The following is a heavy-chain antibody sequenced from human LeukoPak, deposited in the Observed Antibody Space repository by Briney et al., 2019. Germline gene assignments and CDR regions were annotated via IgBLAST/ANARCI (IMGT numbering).Heavy chain of an antibody. D-gene: IGHD2-15*01. CDR2: IYHSGST. J-gene: IGHJ4*02. CDR1: GGSISSSNW. Sequence: SETLSLTCAVSGGSISSSNWWSWVRQPPGKGLEWIGEIYHSGSTNYNPSLKSRVTISVDKSKNQFPLKLSSVTAADTAVYYCARDRRGYCSGGSCYTYRLDYWGQGTLVTVSS. CDR3: ARDRRGYCSGGSCYTYRLDY. V-gene: IGHV4-4*02.